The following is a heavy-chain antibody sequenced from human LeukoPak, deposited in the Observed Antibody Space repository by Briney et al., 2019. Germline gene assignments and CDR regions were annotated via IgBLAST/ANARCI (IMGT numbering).Heavy chain of an antibody. J-gene: IGHJ4*02. CDR2: INHSGST. D-gene: IGHD3-3*01. CDR1: GGSFSGYY. Sequence: SETLSLTCGVYGGSFSGYYWSWIRQPPGKGLEWIGEINHSGSTNYNPSLKSRVTISVDTSKNQFSLKLSSVTAADTAVYYCARPGGSGYLDYWGQGTLVTVSS. V-gene: IGHV4-34*01. CDR3: ARPGGSGYLDY.